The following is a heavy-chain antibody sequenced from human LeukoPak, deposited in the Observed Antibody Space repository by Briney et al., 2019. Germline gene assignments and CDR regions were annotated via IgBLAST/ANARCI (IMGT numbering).Heavy chain of an antibody. D-gene: IGHD2/OR15-2a*01. CDR3: ARDTSTRDLSDAFDI. CDR1: GGSISSGGYY. J-gene: IGHJ3*02. V-gene: IGHV4-30-2*01. CDR2: IYHSGST. Sequence: PSETLSLTCTVSGGSISSGGYYWSWIRQPPGKGLEWIGYIYHSGSTYYNPSLKSRVTISVDTSKNQFSLKLSSVTAADTAVYYCARDTSTRDLSDAFDIWGQGTMVTVSS.